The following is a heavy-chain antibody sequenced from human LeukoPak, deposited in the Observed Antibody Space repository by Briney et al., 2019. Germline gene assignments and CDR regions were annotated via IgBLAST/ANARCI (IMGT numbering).Heavy chain of an antibody. V-gene: IGHV4-34*01. CDR2: INHSGSS. CDR3: ARRNPSSGWPFDY. Sequence: SETLSLTCAVYGGYFSGYYWTWIRQPPGKGLEWIGEINHSGSSNYSPSLKSRVTISVDTSKNQFSLKLSSVTAADTAVYYCARRNPSSGWPFDYWGQGTLVTVSS. D-gene: IGHD6-19*01. J-gene: IGHJ4*02. CDR1: GGYFSGYY.